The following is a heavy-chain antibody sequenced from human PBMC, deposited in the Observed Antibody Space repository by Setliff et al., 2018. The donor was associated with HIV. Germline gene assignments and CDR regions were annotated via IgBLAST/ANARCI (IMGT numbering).Heavy chain of an antibody. CDR1: GDSVSTRNSF. V-gene: IGHV4-39*01. Sequence: PSETLSLTCTVSGDSVSTRNSFWGWIRQPPGKGLEWIGSFSYNGGRRYTPSLKSRVTISADMSKNQFSLNLNSVTAADTAVYYCARRGTIWHGVDYHYMDVWGKGTTVTSP. CDR3: ARRGTIWHGVDYHYMDV. J-gene: IGHJ6*03. D-gene: IGHD2-15*01. CDR2: FSYNGGR.